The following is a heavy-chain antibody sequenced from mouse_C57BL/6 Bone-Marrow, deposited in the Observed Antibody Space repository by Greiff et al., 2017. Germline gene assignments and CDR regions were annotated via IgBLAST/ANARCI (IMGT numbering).Heavy chain of an antibody. D-gene: IGHD1-1*01. CDR1: GFTFSDYG. J-gene: IGHJ1*03. CDR2: ISNLAYSI. V-gene: IGHV5-15*01. Sequence: EVQRVESGGGLVQPGGSLKLSCAASGFTFSDYGMAWVRQAPRKGPEWVAFISNLAYSIYYADPVKDRFTISRANAKNTLYLEMSSLRSEDTAMYDLARHPIGSGPWYFGVCGTGTTVTVSS. CDR3: ARHPIGSGPWYFGV.